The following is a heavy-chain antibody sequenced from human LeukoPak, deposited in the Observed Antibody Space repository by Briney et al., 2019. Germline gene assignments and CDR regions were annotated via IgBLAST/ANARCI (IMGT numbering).Heavy chain of an antibody. V-gene: IGHV3-30*02. J-gene: IGHJ4*02. CDR2: IRYNGRTT. D-gene: IGHD5-12*01. CDR3: ARGPGGYHNT. CDR1: GFTFSSSG. Sequence: GGSLRLSCVAPGFTFSSSGMHWVRQAPGKGLEWVAFIRYNGRTTYYADSVKGRFTISRDNSKNTVFLQMYSLRAEDTAVYYCARGPGGYHNTGGQGTLVTVSS.